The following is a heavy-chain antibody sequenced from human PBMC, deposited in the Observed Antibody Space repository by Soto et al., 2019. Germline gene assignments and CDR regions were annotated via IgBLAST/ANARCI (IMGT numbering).Heavy chain of an antibody. Sequence: QVQLVESGGGVVQPGRSLRLSCAASGFTFSSYGMHWVRQAPGKGLEWVAVIWYDGSNKYYADSVKGRFTISRDNSKNTLYLQMNSLRAEDTAVYYCARDAAYYDILTGYYKMGYYFDYWGQGTLVTVSS. CDR2: IWYDGSNK. J-gene: IGHJ4*02. CDR1: GFTFSSYG. D-gene: IGHD3-9*01. V-gene: IGHV3-33*01. CDR3: ARDAAYYDILTGYYKMGYYFDY.